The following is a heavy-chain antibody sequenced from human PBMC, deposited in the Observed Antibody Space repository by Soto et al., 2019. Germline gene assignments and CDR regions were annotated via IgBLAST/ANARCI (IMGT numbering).Heavy chain of an antibody. CDR1: GYSFTSYG. Sequence: QVQLVQSGAEVKKSGASVKVSCKASGYSFTSYGISWVRQAPGQGLEWMGWISTDNGNTNYAHNLQGRVSMTIDPSTSTAYMELWSLGSDDTAVYYCARDVPDTSLFFYYYGMDVWGQGTTVTVSS. V-gene: IGHV1-18*01. CDR3: ARDVPDTSLFFYYYGMDV. CDR2: ISTDNGNT. J-gene: IGHJ6*02. D-gene: IGHD2-21*01.